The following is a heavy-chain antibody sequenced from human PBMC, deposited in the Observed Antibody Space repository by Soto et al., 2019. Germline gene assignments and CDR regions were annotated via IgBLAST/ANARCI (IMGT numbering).Heavy chain of an antibody. Sequence: EVLLVESGGGLVQPGGSLRLSCAASGFTFSSYTMNWVRQAPGKGLEWVSCISPSGNTIYYADSVKGRFTISRDNAKNSLYLQMNSLRDEDTAVYYCARGWVDYWGQGTLVTVSS. CDR3: ARGWVDY. CDR2: ISPSGNTI. CDR1: GFTFSSYT. V-gene: IGHV3-48*02. J-gene: IGHJ4*02. D-gene: IGHD1-26*01.